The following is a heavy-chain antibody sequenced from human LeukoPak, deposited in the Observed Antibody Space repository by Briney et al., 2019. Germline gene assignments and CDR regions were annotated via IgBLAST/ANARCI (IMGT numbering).Heavy chain of an antibody. J-gene: IGHJ6*03. CDR3: ARGVNTYLWFGGDYMDV. CDR1: GYTFTSYD. Sequence: ASVKVSCKASGYTFTSYDINWVRQATGQGLEWMGRMNPNSGNTGYAQKFQGRVTITRNTSISTAYMELSSLRSEDTAVYYCARGVNTYLWFGGDYMDVWGKGSTVTVSS. CDR2: MNPNSGNT. V-gene: IGHV1-8*03. D-gene: IGHD3-16*01.